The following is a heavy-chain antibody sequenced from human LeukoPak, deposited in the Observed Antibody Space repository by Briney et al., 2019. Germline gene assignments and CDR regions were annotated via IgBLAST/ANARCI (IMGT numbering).Heavy chain of an antibody. CDR2: FNGRGGTT. D-gene: IGHD1-14*01. V-gene: IGHV3-23*01. J-gene: IGHJ6*02. CDR3: ARGVGFTTCMDV. Sequence: PGGSLTLYCAASGFTLSSHMMSWLRQAPGQGLEWVSYFNGRGGTTDYADSVKGRFTMLRDSSKDTLFLQMNSLRAEDTAVYYCARGVGFTTCMDVWGQGTTVTVSS. CDR1: GFTLSSHM.